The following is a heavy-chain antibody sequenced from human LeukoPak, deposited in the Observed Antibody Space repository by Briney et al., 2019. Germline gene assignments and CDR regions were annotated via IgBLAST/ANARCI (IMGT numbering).Heavy chain of an antibody. CDR3: ARLWDYIYAEY. D-gene: IGHD3/OR15-3a*01. CDR2: INYSGTT. V-gene: IGHV4-39*01. J-gene: IGHJ4*02. CDR1: GASLSSSSNY. Sequence: SETLSLTCTVSGASLSSSSNYGGWIRQPPGKGLEWIGSINYSGTTYFNPSLRSRVTISVDTSKNRFALNLRSVTAADTAVYYCARLWDYIYAEYWGQGTLVTVSS.